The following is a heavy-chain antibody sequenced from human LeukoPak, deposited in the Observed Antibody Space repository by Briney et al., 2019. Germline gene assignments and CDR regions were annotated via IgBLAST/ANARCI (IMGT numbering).Heavy chain of an antibody. CDR2: INSDGSST. CDR3: ARDSIVPLYY. D-gene: IGHD3-22*01. Sequence: GGSLRLSCAASGFTFSNYWMDWVRQAPGKGLVWVSCINSDGSSTTHADSVKGRSTISRDNAKNTLYLQMNSLRADDTAVYYCARDSIVPLYYWRQGTLVTVSS. J-gene: IGHJ4*02. V-gene: IGHV3-74*01. CDR1: GFTFSNYW.